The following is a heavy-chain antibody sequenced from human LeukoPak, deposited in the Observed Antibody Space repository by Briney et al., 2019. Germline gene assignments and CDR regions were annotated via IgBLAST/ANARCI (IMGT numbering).Heavy chain of an antibody. D-gene: IGHD6-6*01. Sequence: GGSLRLSCAASGFTFSSYWMHWVRQAPGKGLEWVAVISYDGSNTYYADSVKGRFTISRDDSKNTLYLQMNTLRAEDTAVYYRAREYSSSFRFRSYYYYYMDVWGKGTTVTVSS. J-gene: IGHJ6*03. CDR1: GFTFSSYW. V-gene: IGHV3-30*07. CDR2: ISYDGSNT. CDR3: AREYSSSFRFRSYYYYYMDV.